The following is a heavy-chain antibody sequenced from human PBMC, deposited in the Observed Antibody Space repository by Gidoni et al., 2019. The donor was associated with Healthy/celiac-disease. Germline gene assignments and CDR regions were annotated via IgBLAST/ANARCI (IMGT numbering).Heavy chain of an antibody. Sequence: EVQLVESGGGLVQPGGSLRLSCAASGFTFSSYWMSWVRQAPGKGLEWVANIKQDGSEKYYVDSVKGRFTISRDNAKNSLYLQMNSLRAEDTAVYYCARESRTMVRETLDAFDIWGQGTMVTVSS. V-gene: IGHV3-7*01. D-gene: IGHD3-10*01. CDR2: IKQDGSEK. J-gene: IGHJ3*02. CDR3: ARESRTMVRETLDAFDI. CDR1: GFTFSSYW.